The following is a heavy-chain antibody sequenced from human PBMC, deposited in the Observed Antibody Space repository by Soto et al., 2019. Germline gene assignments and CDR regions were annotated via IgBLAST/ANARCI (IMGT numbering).Heavy chain of an antibody. V-gene: IGHV1-69*12. D-gene: IGHD2-8*01. CDR3: ASTDCTIGVCYIIGGN. CDR2: IIPIFGTA. Sequence: QVQLVQSGAEVKKPGSSVKVSCKASGGTFSSYAISWVRQAPGQGLEWMGGIIPIFGTANYAQKCQGRVTITADESTSTAYMELSSLRSEDTAVYYCASTDCTIGVCYIIGGNWGQGTLVTVSS. J-gene: IGHJ4*02. CDR1: GGTFSSYA.